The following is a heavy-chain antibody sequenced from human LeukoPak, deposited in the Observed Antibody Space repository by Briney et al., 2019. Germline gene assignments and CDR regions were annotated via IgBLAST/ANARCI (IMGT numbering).Heavy chain of an antibody. V-gene: IGHV1-2*07. CDR1: GYTFTDYN. Sequence: GASVKVSCQTSGYTFTDYNMHWVRQAPGQGPEWMGWIDPNRGGTNIAHRFQGRVTITRDTSISTVYMELNNLRSDDTAVYYCAKMPRFLEWEAAFDYWGQGTLVTVSS. D-gene: IGHD3-3*01. CDR2: IDPNRGGT. CDR3: AKMPRFLEWEAAFDY. J-gene: IGHJ4*02.